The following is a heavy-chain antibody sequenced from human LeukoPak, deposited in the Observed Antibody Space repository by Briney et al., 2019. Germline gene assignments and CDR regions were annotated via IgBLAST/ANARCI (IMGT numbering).Heavy chain of an antibody. CDR1: GFTFSSYA. CDR3: SKDRGVFGVAYSLDY. J-gene: IGHJ4*02. V-gene: IGHV3-64*01. D-gene: IGHD3-3*01. Sequence: GGSLRLSCAASGFTFSSYAMHWVRQAPGKGLEYVSAISSNGGSTYYANSVKGRFTISRDNSKNTLFLQMNSLRPEDTAVYYCSKDRGVFGVAYSLDYWGQGTLVTVSS. CDR2: ISSNGGST.